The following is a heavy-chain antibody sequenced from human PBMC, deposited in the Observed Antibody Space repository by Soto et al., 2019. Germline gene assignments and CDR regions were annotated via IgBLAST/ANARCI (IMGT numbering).Heavy chain of an antibody. D-gene: IGHD1-26*01. V-gene: IGHV1-18*04. CDR2: ISAYNGNT. Sequence: ASVKVSGKASGYTFTSYGISWVRQAPGQGFEWMGWISAYNGNTNYAQKLQGRVTMTTDTSTSTAYMELRSLRSDDTAVYYCARDKGIGSTSYYYYGMDVWGQGTTLTVSS. CDR1: GYTFTSYG. CDR3: ARDKGIGSTSYYYYGMDV. J-gene: IGHJ6*02.